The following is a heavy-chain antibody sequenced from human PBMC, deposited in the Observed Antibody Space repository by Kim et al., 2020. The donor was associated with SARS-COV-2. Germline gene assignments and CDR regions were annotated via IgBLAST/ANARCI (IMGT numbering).Heavy chain of an antibody. D-gene: IGHD1-1*01. CDR2: ISSSGSTI. V-gene: IGHV3-11*01. CDR3: ARDXNRWRNFNYYYYGMDV. J-gene: IGHJ6*02. Sequence: GGSLRLSCAASGFTFSDYYMSWIRQAPGKGLEWVSYISSSGSTIYYADSVKGRFTISRDNAKNSLYLQMNSLRAEDTAVYYCARDXNRWRNFNYYYYGMDVWGQGTXVTVSS. CDR1: GFTFSDYY.